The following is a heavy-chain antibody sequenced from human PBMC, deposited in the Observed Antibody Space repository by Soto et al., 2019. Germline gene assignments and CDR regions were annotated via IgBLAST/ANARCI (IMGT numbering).Heavy chain of an antibody. V-gene: IGHV5-51*01. CDR1: QYNFMNFW. Sequence: GESLKISCNGSQYNFMNFWVGWVRQMPGKGLEWMGIIFPADSDTRFSPSFQGRVTMSVDKSTYTAYLQWSSLEASDTAIYYCTATFTSAMDVWGQGTQVTVSS. J-gene: IGHJ6*02. D-gene: IGHD1-26*01. CDR2: IFPADSDT. CDR3: TATFTSAMDV.